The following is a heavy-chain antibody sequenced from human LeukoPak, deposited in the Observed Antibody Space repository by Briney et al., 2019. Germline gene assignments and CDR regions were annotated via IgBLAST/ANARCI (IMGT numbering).Heavy chain of an antibody. V-gene: IGHV3-30*02. CDR1: GFIFSSYG. D-gene: IGHD3-10*01. CDR2: IRYDGSNK. J-gene: IGHJ4*02. Sequence: PGGSLRLSCAASGFIFSSYGMHWVRQAPGKGLEWVAFIRYDGSNKYYADSVKGRFTISRDNSKNTLYLQMNSLRAEDTAVYYCAKDQPFGESIQSFDYWGQGTLVTVSS. CDR3: AKDQPFGESIQSFDY.